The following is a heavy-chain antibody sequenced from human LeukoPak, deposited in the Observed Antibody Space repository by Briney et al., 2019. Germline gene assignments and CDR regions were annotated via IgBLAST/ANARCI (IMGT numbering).Heavy chain of an antibody. J-gene: IGHJ4*02. CDR3: ARLSYYGDYGPIDY. V-gene: IGHV4-34*01. D-gene: IGHD4-17*01. Sequence: SGTLSLTCGVYGGSFSGYYWSWIRQPPGKGLEWIGEINHRGSTNYNPSLKSRVTISVDTSKNRFSLKLTSLTAADTAVYYCARLSYYGDYGPIDYWGQGTLVTVSS. CDR2: INHRGST. CDR1: GGSFSGYY.